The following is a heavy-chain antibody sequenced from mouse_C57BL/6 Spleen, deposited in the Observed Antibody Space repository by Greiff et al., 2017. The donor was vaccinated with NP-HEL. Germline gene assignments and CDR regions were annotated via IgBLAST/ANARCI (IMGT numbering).Heavy chain of an antibody. CDR2: INPNNGGT. CDR3: ARSLSSFYAMDY. J-gene: IGHJ4*01. CDR1: GYTFTDYY. Sequence: EVQLQQSGPELVKPGASVKISCKASGYTFTDYYMNWVKQSHGKSLEWIGDINPNNGGTSYNQKFKGKATLTIDKSSSTAYMELRRLTSEDSAVYYCARSLSSFYAMDYWGQGTSVTVSS. D-gene: IGHD1-1*01. V-gene: IGHV1-26*01.